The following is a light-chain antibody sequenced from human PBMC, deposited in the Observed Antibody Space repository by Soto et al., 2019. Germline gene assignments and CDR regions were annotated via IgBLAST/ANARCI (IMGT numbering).Light chain of an antibody. CDR2: AAS. Sequence: DIQMTQSPSSLSASVGDSVTITCRASQNIKTYLNWYQQKPGKAPNLLIYAASSLHSGVPSRFSGSGSETEFTLSISSLQPEDFATYFCQQIYSAPLTFGGGTKVDIK. CDR1: QNIKTY. V-gene: IGKV1-39*01. J-gene: IGKJ4*01. CDR3: QQIYSAPLT.